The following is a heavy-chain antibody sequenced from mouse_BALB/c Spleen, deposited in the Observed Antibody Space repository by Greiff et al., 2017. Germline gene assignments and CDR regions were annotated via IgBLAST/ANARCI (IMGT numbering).Heavy chain of an antibody. CDR3: ARDHNWDGAY. CDR2: IRNKANGYTT. CDR1: GFTFTDYY. J-gene: IGHJ3*01. V-gene: IGHV7-3*02. Sequence: EVQLLESGGGLVQPGGSLRLSCATSGFTFTDYYMSWVRQPPGKALEWLGFIRNKANGYTTKYSASVKGRFTISRDNSQSILYLQMNTLRAEDNATYYCARDHNWDGAYWGQGTLVTVSA. D-gene: IGHD4-1*02.